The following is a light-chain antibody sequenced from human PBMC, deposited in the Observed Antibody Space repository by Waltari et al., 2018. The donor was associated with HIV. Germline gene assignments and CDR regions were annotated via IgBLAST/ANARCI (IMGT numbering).Light chain of an antibody. V-gene: IGLV4-69*01. CDR3: QTWGAGTVV. Sequence: QLVLTQSPSASASLGASVKLTCTLSSAHSTYAIAWHQQQPDQGPHYLMKLNSDGSHRKGDGIPDRFSGSASGAERYLTISNVQSEDEGIYYCQTWGAGTVVFGGGTKL. CDR2: LNSDGSH. J-gene: IGLJ2*01. CDR1: SAHSTYA.